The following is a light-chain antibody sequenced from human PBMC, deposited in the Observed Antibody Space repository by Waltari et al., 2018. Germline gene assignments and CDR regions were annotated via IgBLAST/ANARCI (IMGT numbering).Light chain of an antibody. J-gene: IGLJ2*01. CDR2: DVS. CDR1: NSDAGGYNY. Sequence: QSALTQPASVAGSPGQSTTVSCTGANSDAGGYNYVSWYQHHPSKAPKLMIYDVSQRPSGVSNRFSGSKSGNTASLTISGLQAEDEADYYCSSYTSRSSLVFGGGTKVTVL. V-gene: IGLV2-14*03. CDR3: SSYTSRSSLV.